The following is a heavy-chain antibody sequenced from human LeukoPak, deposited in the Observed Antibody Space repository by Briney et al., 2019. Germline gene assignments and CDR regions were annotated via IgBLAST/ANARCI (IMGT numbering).Heavy chain of an antibody. CDR1: GFTFSVYA. J-gene: IGHJ4*02. V-gene: IGHV3-21*04. CDR3: AKSMVLELPFYFNY. D-gene: IGHD1-7*01. CDR2: ISGSSSYI. Sequence: PGGSLRLSCAASGFTFSVYAMSWVRQAPGKGLEWVSSISGSSSYIYYADSAKGRFTISRDNAKNSLYLQMNSLRAEDTAVYYCAKSMVLELPFYFNYWGQGTLVTVSS.